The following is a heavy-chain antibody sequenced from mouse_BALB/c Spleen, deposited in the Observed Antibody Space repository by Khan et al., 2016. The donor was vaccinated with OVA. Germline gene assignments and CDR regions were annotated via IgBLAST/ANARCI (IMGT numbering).Heavy chain of an antibody. CDR3: ARGGAADDRYGGGAMEN. J-gene: IGHJ4*01. D-gene: IGHD1-2*01. V-gene: IGHV9-4*02. CDR2: INTHSGVP. CDR1: GYTFTTAG. Sequence: QVQLQQSGPELKKPGETVRISCKASGYTFTTAGIQWVQKMPGKGLKWIGWINTHSGVPKYAEDFKGRFAFSLEISVNTAYLQITNLKNEDTATYFSARGGAADDRYGGGAMENWGQGTSVTVSS.